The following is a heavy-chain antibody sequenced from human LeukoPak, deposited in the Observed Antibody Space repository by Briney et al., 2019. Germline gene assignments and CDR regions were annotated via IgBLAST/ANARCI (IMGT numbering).Heavy chain of an antibody. CDR1: GGSINSVSYY. J-gene: IGHJ5*02. D-gene: IGHD3-10*01. CDR2: IYASGTT. CDR3: ARVSPGRGYYGSGSSRWFDP. V-gene: IGHV4-61*02. Sequence: PSETLSLTCTVSGGSINSVSYYWNWIRQPAGKGPEWIGRIYASGTTNYNPSLESRVIISRDTSRNQFSLSLSSVTAADTAVYYCARVSPGRGYYGSGSSRWFDPWGQGTLVTVSS.